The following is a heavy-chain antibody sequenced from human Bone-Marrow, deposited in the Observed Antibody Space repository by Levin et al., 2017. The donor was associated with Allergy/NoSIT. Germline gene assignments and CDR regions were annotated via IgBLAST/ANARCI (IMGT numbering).Heavy chain of an antibody. V-gene: IGHV3-30-3*01. J-gene: IGHJ4*02. CDR1: GFTFSNYA. CDR3: ARESLEYSSSSVVYYFDF. Sequence: LTCAASGFTFSNYAMHWVRRAPGKGLEWVALTSFDGVNKRQADSVQGRFIISRDNSKNTLYLQLNNLRAEDTAMYYCARESLEYSSSSVVYYFDFWGQGTLVTVAS. CDR2: TSFDGVNK. D-gene: IGHD6-6*01.